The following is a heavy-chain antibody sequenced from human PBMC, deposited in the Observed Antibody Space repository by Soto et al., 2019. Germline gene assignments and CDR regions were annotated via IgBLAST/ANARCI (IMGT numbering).Heavy chain of an antibody. CDR1: GFTFSAYA. CDR2: ISASAITT. V-gene: IGHV3-23*04. CDR3: AKPPGFNNVVPAYFDY. J-gene: IGHJ4*02. D-gene: IGHD2-15*01. Sequence: EVQLVDSGGGLVQPGESLRLSCAGSGFTFSAYAMSWVRQAPGKGLEWVSSISASAITTYNTDSVRGRFTISRDNSRNTVYLQMNSLRAEDTAVYFGAKPPGFNNVVPAYFDYWGGGTRVTVSS.